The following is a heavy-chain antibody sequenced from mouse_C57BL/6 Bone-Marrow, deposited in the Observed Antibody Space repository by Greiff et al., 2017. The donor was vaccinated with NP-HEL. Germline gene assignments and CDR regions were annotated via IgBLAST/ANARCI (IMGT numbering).Heavy chain of an antibody. Sequence: QVQLQQPGAELVRPGTSVKLSCKASGYTFTSYWMHWVKQRPGQGLEWIGVIDPSDSYTNYNQKFKGKATLTVDTSSSTAYMQLSSLTSEDSAVYYCAPYDDDEGYWYFDVWGTGTTVTVSS. D-gene: IGHD2-4*01. CDR1: GYTFTSYW. J-gene: IGHJ1*03. V-gene: IGHV1-59*01. CDR2: IDPSDSYT. CDR3: APYDDDEGYWYFDV.